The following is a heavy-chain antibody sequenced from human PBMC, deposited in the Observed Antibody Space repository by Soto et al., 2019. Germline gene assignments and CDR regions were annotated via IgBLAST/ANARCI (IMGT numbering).Heavy chain of an antibody. CDR1: GGSFSGYY. CDR2: INHSGST. CDR3: ARGSGPYH. V-gene: IGHV4-34*01. J-gene: IGHJ5*02. Sequence: QVQLQQWGAGLLKPSETLSLTCAVYGGSFSGYYWSWIRQPPGKGLEWIGEINHSGSTNYNPSLKSRVTISVDTSKNQFSLKLSSVTAADTAVYYCARGSGPYHWGQGTLVTVSS.